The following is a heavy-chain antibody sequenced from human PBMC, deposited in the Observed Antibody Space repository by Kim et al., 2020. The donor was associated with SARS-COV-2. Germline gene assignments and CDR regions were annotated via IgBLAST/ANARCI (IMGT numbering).Heavy chain of an antibody. V-gene: IGHV3-73*01. J-gene: IGHJ3*02. CDR1: GFTFSGSS. D-gene: IGHD1-1*01. Sequence: GGSLRLSCAASGFTFSGSSLHWVRQASGKGLEWVGRIRSKANGYATADAASLKGRITISRDDSKNTAYLQMNSLKTEDPAVYYCTSVPGTTLAFGDAFDIWGHGAMVTVSS. CDR2: IRSKANGYAT. CDR3: TSVPGTTLAFGDAFDI.